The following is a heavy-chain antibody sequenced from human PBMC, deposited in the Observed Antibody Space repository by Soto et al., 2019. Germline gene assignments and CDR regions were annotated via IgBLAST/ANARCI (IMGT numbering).Heavy chain of an antibody. CDR1: GGSISSSSYY. Sequence: QLLESGPGLVKPSETLSLTCTVSGGSISSSSYYWGWIRQPPGKGLEWIGSIYYSGSTYYNPSLKSRVTISVDTSKNQFSLKLSSVTAADTAVYYCARQGSGYYDSSGYVDYWGQGTLVTVSS. V-gene: IGHV4-39*01. CDR3: ARQGSGYYDSSGYVDY. D-gene: IGHD3-22*01. CDR2: IYYSGST. J-gene: IGHJ4*02.